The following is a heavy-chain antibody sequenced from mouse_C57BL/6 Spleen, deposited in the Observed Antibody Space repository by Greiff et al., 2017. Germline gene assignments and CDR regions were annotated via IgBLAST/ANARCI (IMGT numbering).Heavy chain of an antibody. CDR3: ARRDYEGFDY. D-gene: IGHD1-1*01. Sequence: VQLQQSGPELVKPGASVKISCKASGYSFTSYYIYWVKQRPGQGLEWIGWIYPGSGNTKYNEKFKGKATLPADTSSSTAYMQLSSLTSEDSAVYYCARRDYEGFDYWGQGTTLTVSA. V-gene: IGHV1-66*01. J-gene: IGHJ2*01. CDR2: IYPGSGNT. CDR1: GYSFTSYY.